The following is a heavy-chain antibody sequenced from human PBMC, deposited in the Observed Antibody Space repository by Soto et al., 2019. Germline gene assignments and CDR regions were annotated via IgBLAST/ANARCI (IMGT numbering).Heavy chain of an antibody. D-gene: IGHD3-16*01. CDR3: AMVDVYVTPSPQDV. CDR1: GYTFTRSG. J-gene: IGHJ6*02. Sequence: ASVKVSCKASGYTFTRSGISWVRQAPGQGPEWMGWISSYNGDTNYAQNVQGRVTLTTDTSTSTAYMELRSLRSNDTAIYYCAMVDVYVTPSPQDVWGQGTTVTVSS. V-gene: IGHV1-18*01. CDR2: ISSYNGDT.